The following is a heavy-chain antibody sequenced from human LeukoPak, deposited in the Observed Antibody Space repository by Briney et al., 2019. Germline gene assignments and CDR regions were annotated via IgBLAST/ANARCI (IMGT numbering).Heavy chain of an antibody. J-gene: IGHJ5*02. Sequence: SETLSLTCAVYGGSFSGYYWSWIRQPPGKGLEWIGEINHSGSTNYNPSLKSRVTISVDTSKNQFSLKLSSVTAADTAVYYCARQESLRYFDWLSVGYVWFDPWGQGTLVTVSS. CDR2: INHSGST. CDR1: GGSFSGYY. D-gene: IGHD3-9*01. CDR3: ARQESLRYFDWLSVGYVWFDP. V-gene: IGHV4-34*01.